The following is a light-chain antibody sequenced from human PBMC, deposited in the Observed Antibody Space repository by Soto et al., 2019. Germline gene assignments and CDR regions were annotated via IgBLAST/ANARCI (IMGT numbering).Light chain of an antibody. CDR2: GAS. CDR3: QQYGSSPRLT. V-gene: IGKV3-20*01. Sequence: EIVLTQSPGTLSLSPGERATLSCRASQSVRSDYLAWYQQKPGQAPRLHIYGASTRATGIPDRFTGSGSGTDFTLTISRLEPEDFAVYYCQQYGSSPRLTFGGGTKVDIK. CDR1: QSVRSDY. J-gene: IGKJ4*01.